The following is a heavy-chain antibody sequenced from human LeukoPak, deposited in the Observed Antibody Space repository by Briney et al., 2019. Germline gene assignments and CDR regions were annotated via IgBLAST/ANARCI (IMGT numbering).Heavy chain of an antibody. CDR1: GGTFSSYA. V-gene: IGHV1-69*13. Sequence: GASVKVSCKASGGTFSSYAISWVRQAPGQGLEWMGGIIPIFGTANYAQKFQGRVTITADESTSTAYMELSSLRSEDTAVYYCALEELRGAFDIWSQGTMVTVSS. CDR2: IIPIFGTA. J-gene: IGHJ3*02. CDR3: ALEELRGAFDI. D-gene: IGHD1-7*01.